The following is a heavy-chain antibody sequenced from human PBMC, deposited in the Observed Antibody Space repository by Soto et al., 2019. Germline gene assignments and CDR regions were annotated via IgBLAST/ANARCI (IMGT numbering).Heavy chain of an antibody. CDR1: SGSISSSNW. CDR3: ARRPKGIAAAGTTFDY. D-gene: IGHD6-13*01. V-gene: IGHV4-4*02. Sequence: PSETLSLTCAVSSGSISSSNWWSWVRQPPGKGLEWIGEIYHSGSTNYNPSLKSRVTISVDKSKNQFSLKLSSVTAADTAVYYCARRPKGIAAAGTTFDYWGQGTLVTVSS. CDR2: IYHSGST. J-gene: IGHJ4*02.